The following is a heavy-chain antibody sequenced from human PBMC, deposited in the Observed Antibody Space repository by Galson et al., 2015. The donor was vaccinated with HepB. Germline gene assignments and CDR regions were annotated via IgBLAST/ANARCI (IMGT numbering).Heavy chain of an antibody. CDR1: GFTFSSHR. CDR3: ARDFAAGTWWFDP. Sequence: SLRLSCAASGFTFSSHRMTWVRQAPGKGLEWVATIKQDGSERAYVDSVQGRFTISRDNAKNLLFVQMNSLTAEDTAVYYCARDFAAGTWWFDPWGQGTLVTVSS. V-gene: IGHV3-7*03. CDR2: IKQDGSER. D-gene: IGHD6-19*01. J-gene: IGHJ5*02.